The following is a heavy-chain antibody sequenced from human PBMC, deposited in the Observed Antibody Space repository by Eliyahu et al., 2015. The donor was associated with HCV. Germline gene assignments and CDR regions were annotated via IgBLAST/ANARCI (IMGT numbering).Heavy chain of an antibody. Sequence: EVQLVESGGDLVKPGGSLRLSCTTAGFYFNSAWMKWVRQAPGKGLEWVARIYSKVDGGTVDYAAPVKGTFIISRDDSTSMLYLQMNSLRIEDTGVYYCTTDSVVAAPDYWGQGTLVTVSS. CDR2: IYSKVDGGTV. J-gene: IGHJ4*02. V-gene: IGHV3-15*01. CDR1: GFYFNSAW. CDR3: TTDSVVAAPDY. D-gene: IGHD2-15*01.